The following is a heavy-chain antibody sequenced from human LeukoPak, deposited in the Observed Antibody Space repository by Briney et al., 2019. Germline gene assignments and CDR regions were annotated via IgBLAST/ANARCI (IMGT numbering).Heavy chain of an antibody. V-gene: IGHV1-8*01. Sequence: ASVKVSCKASGYTFTSYDINWVRQAPGQGLEWMGWMNPNSGNTGYAQKFQGRVTMTRNTSISTAYMELSSLRSEDTAVYYCARGRTYYSDSSGERWGQGTLVTVSS. CDR3: ARGRTYYSDSSGER. CDR1: GYTFTSYD. J-gene: IGHJ4*02. CDR2: MNPNSGNT. D-gene: IGHD3-22*01.